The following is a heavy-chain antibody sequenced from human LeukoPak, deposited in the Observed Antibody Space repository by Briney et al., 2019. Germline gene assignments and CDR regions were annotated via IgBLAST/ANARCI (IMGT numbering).Heavy chain of an antibody. D-gene: IGHD3-10*01. CDR1: GFTFSSYA. V-gene: IGHV3-30-3*01. CDR2: MSYDGSNK. J-gene: IGHJ6*02. CDR3: ARDTDGELLDYYYGMDV. Sequence: GRSLRLSCAASGFTFSSYAMHWVRQAPGKGLEWVAVMSYDGSNKYYADSVKGRFTISRDNSKNTLYLQMNSLRAEDTAVYYCARDTDGELLDYYYGMDVWGQGTTVTVSS.